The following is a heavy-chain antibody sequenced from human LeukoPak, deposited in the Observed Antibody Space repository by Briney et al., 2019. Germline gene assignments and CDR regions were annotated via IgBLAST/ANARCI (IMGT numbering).Heavy chain of an antibody. CDR1: GYSISSGYY. J-gene: IGHJ4*02. D-gene: IGHD6-6*01. Sequence: SETLSLTCTVSGYSISSGYYWGWIRQPPGKGLEWIGYIYYSGSTNYNPSLKSRVTISVDTSKNQFSLKLSSVTAADTAVYYCARGSSFPPPHRKVRLKPFDYWGQGTLVTVSS. CDR2: IYYSGST. V-gene: IGHV4-38-2*02. CDR3: ARGSSFPPPHRKVRLKPFDY.